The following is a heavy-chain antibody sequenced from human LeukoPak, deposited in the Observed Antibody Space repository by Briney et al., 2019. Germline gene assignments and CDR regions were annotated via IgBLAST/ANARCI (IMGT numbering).Heavy chain of an antibody. Sequence: SETLSLTCAVYGGSFSGYYWSWIRQPPGKGLEWIGYIYYSGSTNYNPSLKSRVTISVDTSENQFSLKLSSVTAADTAVYYCARAPIAAGGTENFDYWGQGTLVTVSS. CDR2: IYYSGST. V-gene: IGHV4-59*01. CDR3: ARAPIAAGGTENFDY. D-gene: IGHD6-13*01. CDR1: GGSFSGYY. J-gene: IGHJ4*02.